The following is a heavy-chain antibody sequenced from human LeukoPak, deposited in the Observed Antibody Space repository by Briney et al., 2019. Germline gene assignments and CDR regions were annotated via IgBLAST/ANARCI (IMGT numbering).Heavy chain of an antibody. J-gene: IGHJ6*02. CDR2: IKQDGSEK. CDR1: GFTFSSYW. D-gene: IGHD3-10*01. Sequence: GGSLRLSCAASGFTFSSYWMSWVRQAPGKGLEWVANIKQDGSEKYYVDSVKGRFTISRDNDKNSLFLQMTSLRAEDTAVYYCARRRNLWFGGPTQKYYYYYYGMDVWGQGTTVTVSS. CDR3: ARRRNLWFGGPTQKYYYYYYGMDV. V-gene: IGHV3-7*03.